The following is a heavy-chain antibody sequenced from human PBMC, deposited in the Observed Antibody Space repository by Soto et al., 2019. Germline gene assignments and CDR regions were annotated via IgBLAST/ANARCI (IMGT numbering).Heavy chain of an antibody. CDR3: ARGQRFSDWFDP. D-gene: IGHD3-3*01. V-gene: IGHV4-4*07. CDR1: GGSISGYY. CDR2: IYSSGTT. Sequence: SETPSLTCTVSGGSISGYYWTWIRQPAGKGLEWIGRIYSSGTTKYNPSLKSRVTMSLDTSKNQFSLRLSSVTATDTAVYYCARGQRFSDWFDPWGPGTLVTVSS. J-gene: IGHJ5*02.